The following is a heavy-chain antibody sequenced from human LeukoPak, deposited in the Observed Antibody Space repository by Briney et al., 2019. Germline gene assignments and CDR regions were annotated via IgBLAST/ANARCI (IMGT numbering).Heavy chain of an antibody. CDR3: AKQTNSGRPGGFDY. CDR1: GFTFSSYG. D-gene: IGHD5-12*01. J-gene: IGHJ4*02. V-gene: IGHV3-30*18. Sequence: PRRSLRLSCAASGFTFSSYGMHWVRQAPGKGLEWVAVISYDGSNKYYADSVKGRFTISRDNSKNTLYLQMNSLRAEDTAVYYCAKQTNSGRPGGFDYWGQGTLVTVSS. CDR2: ISYDGSNK.